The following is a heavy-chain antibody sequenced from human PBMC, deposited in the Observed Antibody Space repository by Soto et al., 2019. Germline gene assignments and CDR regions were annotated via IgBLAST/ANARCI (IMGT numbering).Heavy chain of an antibody. V-gene: IGHV1-18*01. J-gene: IGHJ4*02. CDR1: GYTFSNYG. CDR3: ARLCSGYYYSDY. Sequence: GASVKVSCKSSGYTFSNYGISWVRQAPGQGLEWMGWISAYNGNTNYAQKLQGRVTMTTDTSTSTAYMELRSLRSDDTAVYYCARLCSGYYYSDYWGQGTLVTVSS. D-gene: IGHD3-3*01. CDR2: ISAYNGNT.